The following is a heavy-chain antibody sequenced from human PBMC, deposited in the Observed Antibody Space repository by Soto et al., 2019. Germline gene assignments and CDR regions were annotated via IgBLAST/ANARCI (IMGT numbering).Heavy chain of an antibody. J-gene: IGHJ6*03. Sequence: EASVKVSCKASGYTFTSYDINWVRQATGQGLEWMGWMNPNSGNTGYAQKFQGRVTMTRNTSISTAYMELSSLRSEDTAVYYCAREHTYYYYMDVWGKGTTVTVSS. CDR3: AREHTYYYYMDV. V-gene: IGHV1-8*01. CDR2: MNPNSGNT. CDR1: GYTFTSYD.